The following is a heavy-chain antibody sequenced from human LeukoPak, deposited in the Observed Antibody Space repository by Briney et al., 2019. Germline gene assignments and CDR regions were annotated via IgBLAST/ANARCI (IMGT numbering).Heavy chain of an antibody. D-gene: IGHD6-13*01. CDR2: IIPIFGTP. J-gene: IGHJ4*02. Sequence: SSVKVSCKASGGTFSSYAISWVRQAPGQGLEWMGGIIPIFGTPNYAQKFQSRVTITADESTSTAYMELSSLRSEETAVYYCARGIEQQLETLYYWGQGTLGTVSS. CDR1: GGTFSSYA. CDR3: ARGIEQQLETLYY. V-gene: IGHV1-69*01.